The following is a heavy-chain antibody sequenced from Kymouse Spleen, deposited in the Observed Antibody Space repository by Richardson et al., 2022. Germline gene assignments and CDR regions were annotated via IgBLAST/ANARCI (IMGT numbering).Heavy chain of an antibody. CDR1: GFTFSSYG. V-gene: IGHV3-30*18. Sequence: QVQLVESGGGVVQPGRSLRLSCAASGFTFSSYGMHWVRQAPGKGLEWVAVISYDGSNKYYADSVKGRFTISRDNSKNTLYLQMNSLRAEDTAVYYCAKDRGYCSSDGMDVWGQGTTVTVSS. D-gene: IGHD2-2*02. CDR2: ISYDGSNK. CDR3: AKDRGYCSSDGMDV. J-gene: IGHJ6*02.